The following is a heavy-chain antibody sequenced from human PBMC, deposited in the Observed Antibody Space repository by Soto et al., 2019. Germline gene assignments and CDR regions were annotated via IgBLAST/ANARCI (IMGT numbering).Heavy chain of an antibody. CDR1: GGSISSGGYY. Sequence: QVQLQESGPGLVKPSQTLSLTCTVSGGSISSGGYYWSWIRQHPGKGLEWIGYIYYSGSTYYNPSLKSRVTISVDTSKNQFSLKLSSVTAADTAVYYCARDGSDSSPSRNWFDPWGQGTLVTVSS. CDR2: IYYSGST. V-gene: IGHV4-31*03. D-gene: IGHD6-6*01. J-gene: IGHJ5*02. CDR3: ARDGSDSSPSRNWFDP.